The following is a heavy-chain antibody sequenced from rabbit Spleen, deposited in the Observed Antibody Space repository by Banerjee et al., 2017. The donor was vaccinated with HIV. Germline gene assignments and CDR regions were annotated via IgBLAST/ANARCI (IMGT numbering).Heavy chain of an antibody. Sequence: QEQLKETGGGLVQPGGSLTLSCKASGFDFINYYMTWVRQAPGKGLEWIGIIYTGSSSGFTYSATWAKGRFTISKTSSTTVTLQMTSLTAADTATYFCARDTSTSFSTYGMDLWGPGTLVTVS. CDR2: IYTGSSSGFT. CDR1: GFDFINYY. V-gene: IGHV1S45*01. J-gene: IGHJ6*01. CDR3: ARDTSTSFSTYGMDL. D-gene: IGHD1-1*01.